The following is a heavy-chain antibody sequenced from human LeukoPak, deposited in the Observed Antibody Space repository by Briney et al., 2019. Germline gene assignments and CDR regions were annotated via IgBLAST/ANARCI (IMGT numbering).Heavy chain of an antibody. CDR3: ARAHRSSTSCSECRGRRYFDY. D-gene: IGHD2-2*01. J-gene: IGHJ4*02. CDR1: GYTFTGYY. CDR2: INPNSGGT. V-gene: IGHV1-2*02. Sequence: ASVKVSCKASGYTFTGYYMHWVRQAPGQGLEWMGWINPNSGGTNYAQKFQGRVTMTRDTSISTAYMELSRLRSDDTAVYYCARAHRSSTSCSECRGRRYFDYWGQGTLVTVSS.